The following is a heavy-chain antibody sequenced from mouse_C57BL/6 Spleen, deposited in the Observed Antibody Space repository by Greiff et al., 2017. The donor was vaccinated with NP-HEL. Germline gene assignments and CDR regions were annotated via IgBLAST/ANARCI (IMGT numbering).Heavy chain of an antibody. Sequence: QVQLKESGPGLVQPSQSLSITCTVSGFSLTSYGVHWVRQSPGKGLEWLGVIWSGGSTDYNAAFISRLSISKDNSKSQVFFKMNSLQADDTAIYYCARNWVGPRGTNWYFDVWGTGTTVTVSS. V-gene: IGHV2-2*01. CDR2: IWSGGST. CDR3: ARNWVGPRGTNWYFDV. J-gene: IGHJ1*03. CDR1: GFSLTSYG. D-gene: IGHD3-3*01.